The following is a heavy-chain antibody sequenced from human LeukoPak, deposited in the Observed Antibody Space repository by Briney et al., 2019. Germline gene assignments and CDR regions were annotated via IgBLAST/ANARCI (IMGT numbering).Heavy chain of an antibody. CDR3: ARGRTTYYGSGSYSFPRGMDV. Sequence: SEPLSLTCAVYGGSFSGYHWSWIRHPPGKGLEWIGEINHSGSTNYNPSLKSRVTISVDTSKNQFSLKLSSVTAADTAVYYCARGRTTYYGSGSYSFPRGMDVWGQGTTVTVSS. J-gene: IGHJ6*02. D-gene: IGHD3-10*01. CDR2: INHSGST. V-gene: IGHV4-34*01. CDR1: GGSFSGYH.